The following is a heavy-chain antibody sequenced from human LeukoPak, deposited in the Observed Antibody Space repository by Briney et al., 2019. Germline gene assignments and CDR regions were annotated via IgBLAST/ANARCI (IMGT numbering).Heavy chain of an antibody. CDR2: IDRSGTT. D-gene: IGHD3-22*01. Sequence: SETLSLTCAVSGGSISSSNWGSWVRQPPGKGLEWIGEIDRSGTTNYNPSLKSRITISVEKSNKQFSLKLSYVIAADTAVYYCAKAPFDSSGLLGYWGQGNLVTVSS. CDR3: AKAPFDSSGLLGY. CDR1: GGSISSSNW. V-gene: IGHV4-4*02. J-gene: IGHJ4*02.